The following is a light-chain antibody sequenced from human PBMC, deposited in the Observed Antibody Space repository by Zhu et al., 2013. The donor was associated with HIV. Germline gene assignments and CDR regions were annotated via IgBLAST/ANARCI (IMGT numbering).Light chain of an antibody. CDR3: LQHHTYPWA. V-gene: IGKV1-12*01. Sequence: DIQMTQSPSSVSASVGDRVTITCRASQGISSWLAWYQQKPGQAPKLLVYAASSLQSGVPSRFSGSGSGTEFTLTISSLQPEDFATYFCLQHHTYPWAFGQATKVEIK. CDR2: AAS. CDR1: QGISSW. J-gene: IGKJ1*01.